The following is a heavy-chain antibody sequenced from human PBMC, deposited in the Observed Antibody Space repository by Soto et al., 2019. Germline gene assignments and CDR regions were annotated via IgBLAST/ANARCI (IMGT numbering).Heavy chain of an antibody. Sequence: PGESLEISCPCFGYSFANKWIGWLRQMPGKGLEWMGVIYPGESDTRYSPSFQGQVTISVDKSIITAYIQWSSLKASDTALYFCASRDHSGWFDAFDVWGQGPKVTVSS. J-gene: IGHJ3*01. D-gene: IGHD6-19*01. V-gene: IGHV5-51*01. CDR2: IYPGESDT. CDR3: ASRDHSGWFDAFDV. CDR1: GYSFANKW.